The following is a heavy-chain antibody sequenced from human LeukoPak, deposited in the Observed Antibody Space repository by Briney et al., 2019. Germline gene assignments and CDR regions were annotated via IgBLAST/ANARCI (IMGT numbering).Heavy chain of an antibody. CDR2: IYYSGSI. Sequence: PSETLSLTCTVSGGSINFYYWSWIRQSPGKGLEWIGNIYYSGSINYNPSLKSRVTISVDTSKNQFSLKLSSVTAADTAVYYCAREPPIAAAGTSYFDYWGQGTLVTVSS. CDR3: AREPPIAAAGTSYFDY. V-gene: IGHV4-59*12. J-gene: IGHJ4*02. CDR1: GGSINFYY. D-gene: IGHD6-13*01.